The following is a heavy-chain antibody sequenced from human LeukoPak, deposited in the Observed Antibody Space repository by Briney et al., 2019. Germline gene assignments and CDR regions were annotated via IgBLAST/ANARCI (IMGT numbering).Heavy chain of an antibody. Sequence: SETLSLTCTASGGSISSYYWSWIRQPPGKGLEWIGCIYYSGSTNYNPSLKSRVTISVDTSKNQFSLKLSSVTAADTAVYYCARVHGNWNFPPGFYFDYWGQGTLVTVSS. D-gene: IGHD1-7*01. V-gene: IGHV4-59*01. J-gene: IGHJ4*02. CDR2: IYYSGST. CDR1: GGSISSYY. CDR3: ARVHGNWNFPPGFYFDY.